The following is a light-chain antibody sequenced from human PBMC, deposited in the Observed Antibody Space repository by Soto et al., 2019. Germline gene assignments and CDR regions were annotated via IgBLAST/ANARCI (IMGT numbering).Light chain of an antibody. Sequence: QSLLTQPPSASGTPGQRVTISCSGRSSNIGSNTVNWYRQLPATAPKLLIYSNNQRPSGVPDLFSGSKSRTSASLAISGLQSEDEADYYCAAWDDTLNGYVVGIGTKV. CDR1: SSNIGSNT. V-gene: IGLV1-44*01. CDR2: SNN. CDR3: AAWDDTLNGYV. J-gene: IGLJ1*01.